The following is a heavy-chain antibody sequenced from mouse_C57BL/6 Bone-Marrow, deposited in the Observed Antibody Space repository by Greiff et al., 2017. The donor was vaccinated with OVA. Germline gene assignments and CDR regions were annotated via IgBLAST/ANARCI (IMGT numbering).Heavy chain of an antibody. D-gene: IGHD2-4*01. CDR3: ARQGPPIYYDYLFAY. Sequence: EVMLVESGEGLVKPGGSLKLSCAASGFTFSSYAMSWVRQTPEKRLEWVATISSGGSYTYYPDSVKGRFTISRDNAKNTLYLQMSSLKSEDTAMYYCARQGPPIYYDYLFAYWGQGTLVTVSA. J-gene: IGHJ3*01. V-gene: IGHV5-6*03. CDR1: GFTFSSYA. CDR2: ISSGGSYT.